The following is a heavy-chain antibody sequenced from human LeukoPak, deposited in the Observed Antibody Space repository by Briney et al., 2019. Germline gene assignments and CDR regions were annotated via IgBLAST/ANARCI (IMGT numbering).Heavy chain of an antibody. Sequence: GGSLRLSCAASGFTFSGYSMNWVRQAPGKGLGWVSYISSSSSPIYYADSVKGRFTISRDNAKNSLYLQMNSLRAEDTAVYYCARDIVGDYYDSSGYAFDIWGQGTMVTVSS. D-gene: IGHD3-22*01. CDR1: GFTFSGYS. CDR2: ISSSSSPI. J-gene: IGHJ3*02. V-gene: IGHV3-48*04. CDR3: ARDIVGDYYDSSGYAFDI.